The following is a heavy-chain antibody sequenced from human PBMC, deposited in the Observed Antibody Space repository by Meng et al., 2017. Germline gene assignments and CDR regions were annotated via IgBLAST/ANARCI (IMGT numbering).Heavy chain of an antibody. CDR3: ARDLYYDRPSGFDD. J-gene: IGHJ4*02. CDR2: ISSSGSTI. Sequence: GGSLRLSCAASGFTFSSYEMNWVRQAPGKGLEWVSYISSSGSTIYYADSVKGRFTISRDNAKNSLYLQMNSLRAEDTAVYYCARDLYYDRPSGFDDWGQGTLVTVSS. V-gene: IGHV3-48*03. CDR1: GFTFSSYE. D-gene: IGHD3-22*01.